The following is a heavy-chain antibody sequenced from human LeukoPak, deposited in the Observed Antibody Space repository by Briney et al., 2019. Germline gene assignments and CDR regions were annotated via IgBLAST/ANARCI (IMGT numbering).Heavy chain of an antibody. D-gene: IGHD3-10*01. J-gene: IGHJ5*02. CDR1: GYSISSGYY. CDR2: ISGSGTI. V-gene: IGHV4-38-2*02. CDR3: ARDSGTTGEVKFDP. Sequence: PSETLSLTCTVSGYSISSGYYWGWIRQPAGKGLEWIGRISGSGTITYNPALQGRLTISIDTSKNQFSLKLMSVTAADTAVYYCARDSGTTGEVKFDPWGQGTLVTVSS.